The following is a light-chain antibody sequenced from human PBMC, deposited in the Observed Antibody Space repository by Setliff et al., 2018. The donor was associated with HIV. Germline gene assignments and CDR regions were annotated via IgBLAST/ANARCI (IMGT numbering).Light chain of an antibody. Sequence: QSALTQPASVSGSPGQSITISCIGTSSDVGGYDFVSWYQQRPGKAPKLIIFDVTERPSGVSNRFSGSKSGNTASLTISGLQVEDEADYYCSSYTSSSTYVFGTGTKGTVL. CDR2: DVT. CDR1: SSDVGGYDF. CDR3: SSYTSSSTYV. J-gene: IGLJ1*01. V-gene: IGLV2-14*03.